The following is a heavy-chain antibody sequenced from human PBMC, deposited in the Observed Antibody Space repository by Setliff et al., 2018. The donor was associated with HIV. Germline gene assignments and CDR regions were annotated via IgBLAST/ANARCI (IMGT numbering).Heavy chain of an antibody. D-gene: IGHD3-22*01. CDR3: AREDYYDSSGDAFDI. Sequence: SETLSLTCAVSGASISSGNWWSWVRQPPGKGLEWIGSIYYSGSTYYNPSLKSRVTISVDTSKNQFSLKPSSVTAADTAVYYCAREDYYDSSGDAFDIWGQGTKVTVSS. CDR2: IYYSGST. V-gene: IGHV4-4*02. J-gene: IGHJ3*02. CDR1: GASISSGNW.